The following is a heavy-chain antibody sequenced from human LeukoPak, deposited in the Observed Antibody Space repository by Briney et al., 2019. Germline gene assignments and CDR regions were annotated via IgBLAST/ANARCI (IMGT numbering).Heavy chain of an antibody. D-gene: IGHD3-22*01. CDR2: ISAYNGNT. Sequence: ASVKVSCKASGYTFTSYGISWVRQAPGQGLEWMGWISAYNGNTNYAQKLQGRVTMTTDTSTSTAYMELRSLRSDDTAVYYRARKGGLLPNDAFDIWGQGTMVTVSS. J-gene: IGHJ3*02. CDR3: ARKGGLLPNDAFDI. V-gene: IGHV1-18*01. CDR1: GYTFTSYG.